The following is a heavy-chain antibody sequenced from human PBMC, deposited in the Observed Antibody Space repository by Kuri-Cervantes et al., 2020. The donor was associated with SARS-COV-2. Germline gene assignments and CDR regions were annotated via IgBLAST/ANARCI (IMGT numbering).Heavy chain of an antibody. D-gene: IGHD5-18*01. Sequence: ASVKVSCKASGYTFTGYYMHWVRQAPGQGLEWMGWINPNSGGTNYAQKFQGWVTMTRDTSISTAYMELSSLRSEDTAVYYCARGTGIQLWSRFDYWGQGTLVTVSS. CDR2: INPNSGGT. CDR1: GYTFTGYY. CDR3: ARGTGIQLWSRFDY. V-gene: IGHV1-2*04. J-gene: IGHJ4*02.